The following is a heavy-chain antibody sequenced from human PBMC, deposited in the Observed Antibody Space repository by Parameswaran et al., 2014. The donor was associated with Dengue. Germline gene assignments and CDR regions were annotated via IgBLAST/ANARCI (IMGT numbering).Heavy chain of an antibody. Sequence: RWIRQPQEGLEWVSVIYSGGSTYYADSVKGRFTVSRDNSKNTLYLQMNSLRAEDTAVYYCATNGRGYNYDYGMDVWAKDHGHRLL. CDR3: ATNGRGYNYDYGMDV. CDR2: IYSGGST. J-gene: IGHJ6*04. V-gene: IGHV3-53*01. D-gene: IGHD2-8*01.